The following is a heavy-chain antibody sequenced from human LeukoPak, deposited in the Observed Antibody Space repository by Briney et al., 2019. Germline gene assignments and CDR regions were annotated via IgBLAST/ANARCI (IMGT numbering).Heavy chain of an antibody. V-gene: IGHV3-33*08. CDR3: ARDRHRNDEDSSDAHAYDI. CDR2: IWYDGSNK. J-gene: IGHJ3*02. CDR1: GFTFTSYG. Sequence: PGRSLRLSCAASGFTFTSYGKHWVRQAPGKGLEWVAVIWYDGSNKYYADSVKGRFTISRDNSKNTLYLQMNSLRAEDTAVYYCARDRHRNDEDSSDAHAYDICRRVTMVTVSS. D-gene: IGHD1-1*01.